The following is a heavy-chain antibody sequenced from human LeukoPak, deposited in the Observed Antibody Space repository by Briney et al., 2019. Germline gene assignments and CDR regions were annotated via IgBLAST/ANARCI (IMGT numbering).Heavy chain of an antibody. J-gene: IGHJ6*03. CDR3: ARLIVGSTLGYFYYYMDV. CDR1: GGSFSGYF. D-gene: IGHD1-26*01. Sequence: SETLSLTCAVYGGSFSGYFWGWVRQPPGVGLEWIGTIYYSGSTYYNPSLKSRLTISVDTSKNQFSLKLSSVTAADTALYYCARLIVGSTLGYFYYYMDVWGKGTTVTVSS. V-gene: IGHV4-34*01. CDR2: IYYSGST.